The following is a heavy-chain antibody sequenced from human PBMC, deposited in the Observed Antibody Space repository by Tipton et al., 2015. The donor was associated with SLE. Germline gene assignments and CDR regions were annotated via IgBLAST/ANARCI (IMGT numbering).Heavy chain of an antibody. V-gene: IGHV3-21*01. CDR2: ISSSSSYI. CDR3: ARGKLGYDAFDI. Sequence: SLRLSCAASGFTFSSCTLNWVRQAPGRGLEWVSSISSSSSYIYYADSVKGRFTISKDNAKNSLYLQMNSLRVEDTAVYYCARGKLGYDAFDIWGQGTMVTVSS. J-gene: IGHJ3*02. CDR1: GFTFSSCT. D-gene: IGHD3-16*01.